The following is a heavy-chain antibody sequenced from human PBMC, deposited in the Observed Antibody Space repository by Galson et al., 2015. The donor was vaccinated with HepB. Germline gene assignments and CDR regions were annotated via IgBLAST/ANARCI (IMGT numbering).Heavy chain of an antibody. CDR2: IYYSGST. V-gene: IGHV4-39*01. D-gene: IGHD4-17*01. CDR3: ARQLGYGRRPYSFYYYGMDV. CDR1: GGSISSSSYY. Sequence: ETLSLTCTVSGGSISSSSYYWGWIRQPPGKGLEWIGSIYYSGSTYYNPSLKSRVTISVDTSKNQFSLKLSSVTAADTAVYYCARQLGYGRRPYSFYYYGMDVWGQGTTVTVSS. J-gene: IGHJ6*02.